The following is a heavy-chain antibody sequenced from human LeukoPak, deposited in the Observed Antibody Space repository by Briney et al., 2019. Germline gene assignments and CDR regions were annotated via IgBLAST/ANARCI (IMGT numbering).Heavy chain of an antibody. Sequence: GGSLRLSCAASGFTVSSNYMSWVRQAPGKGLEWVSVIYSGGSTYYADSVKGRFTISRDNSKNTLYLQMNSLRAEDTAVYYCARGLSNYNSGYDYETDCGFDYWGQGTLVTVSS. V-gene: IGHV3-53*01. J-gene: IGHJ4*02. CDR2: IYSGGST. CDR1: GFTVSSNY. D-gene: IGHD5-12*01. CDR3: ARGLSNYNSGYDYETDCGFDY.